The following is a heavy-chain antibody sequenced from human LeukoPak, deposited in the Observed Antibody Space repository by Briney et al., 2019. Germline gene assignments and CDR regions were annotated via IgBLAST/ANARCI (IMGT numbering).Heavy chain of an antibody. CDR3: ARSAGYSSA. CDR2: INHSGSA. Sequence: SETLSLTCAVYGGSFSGYYWSWIRQPPGKGLEWIGEINHSGSANYNSSLKSRVTLSIDTSKNRFSLILSSVAAADTAVYYCARSAGYSSAWGQGTRVTVSS. D-gene: IGHD6-19*01. CDR1: GGSFSGYY. J-gene: IGHJ5*02. V-gene: IGHV4-34*01.